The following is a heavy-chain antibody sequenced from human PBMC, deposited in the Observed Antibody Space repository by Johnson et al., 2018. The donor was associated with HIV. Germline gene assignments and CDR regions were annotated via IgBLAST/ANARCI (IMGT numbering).Heavy chain of an antibody. CDR1: GFIFSDFG. D-gene: IGHD1-26*01. CDR3: AKGIVGAMGAFDI. Sequence: QVQLVESGGGLVQPGGSLRLSCTASGFIFSDFGMHWVRQAPGKGLEWVAFIRYDGSNKYYVDSVKGRFSISRDNSKNTLYLQMNSLRAEDTAVYYCAKGIVGAMGAFDIWGQGTMVTVSS. V-gene: IGHV3-30*02. J-gene: IGHJ3*02. CDR2: IRYDGSNK.